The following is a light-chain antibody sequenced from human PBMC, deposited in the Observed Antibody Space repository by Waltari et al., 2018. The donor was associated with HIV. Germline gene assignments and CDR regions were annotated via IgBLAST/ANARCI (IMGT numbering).Light chain of an antibody. Sequence: QSVLTQPTSASGTPGQRVTISCSGSSSHIGSVTFNWHQQLPGTAPKLLIYSNNQLPSGVPDRFSGSKSDTSASLTIIGLQSEDEADYYCAAWDDNQNGGLFGVGTKLTVL. CDR3: AAWDDNQNGGL. CDR2: SNN. V-gene: IGLV1-44*01. J-gene: IGLJ3*02. CDR1: SSHIGSVT.